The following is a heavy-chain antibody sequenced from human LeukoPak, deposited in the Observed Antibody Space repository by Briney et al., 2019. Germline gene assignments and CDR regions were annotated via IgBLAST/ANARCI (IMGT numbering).Heavy chain of an antibody. J-gene: IGHJ4*02. Sequence: PGGSLRLSCAASGFTFTTYGMHWVRQAPGKGLAWVAFLRNDGTYKYYADSVKGRFNISRDNSKNTLYLQMSSLRAEDTAVYYCVKTPCSTTSCPGDYWGQGTLVTVSS. V-gene: IGHV3-30*02. D-gene: IGHD2-2*01. CDR2: LRNDGTYK. CDR1: GFTFTTYG. CDR3: VKTPCSTTSCPGDY.